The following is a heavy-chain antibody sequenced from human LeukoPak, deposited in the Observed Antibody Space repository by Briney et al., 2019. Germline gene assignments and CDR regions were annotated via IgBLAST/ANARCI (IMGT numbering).Heavy chain of an antibody. D-gene: IGHD2-2*01. Sequence: ASVKVSCKASGYTFTGYYMHWVRQAPGQGLEWMGWISPNSGGTNYAQKFQGRVTMTRDTSISTAYMELSRLKSDDTAVYYCARDVVAAVGSFDYWGQGTQVTVSS. CDR2: ISPNSGGT. V-gene: IGHV1-2*02. CDR3: ARDVVAAVGSFDY. CDR1: GYTFTGYY. J-gene: IGHJ4*02.